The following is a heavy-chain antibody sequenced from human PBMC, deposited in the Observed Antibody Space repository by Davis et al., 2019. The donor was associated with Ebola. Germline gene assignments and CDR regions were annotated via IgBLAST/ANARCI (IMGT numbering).Heavy chain of an antibody. Sequence: ASVKVSCKASGYTFTSYAMHWVRQAPGQRLEWMGWINAGNGNTKYSQKFQGRVTITRDTSASTAYMELSSLRSEDTAVYYCARDREYYYGSGSYYRGYYFDYWGQGTLVTVSS. V-gene: IGHV1-3*01. J-gene: IGHJ4*02. CDR1: GYTFTSYA. CDR2: INAGNGNT. D-gene: IGHD3-10*01. CDR3: ARDREYYYGSGSYYRGYYFDY.